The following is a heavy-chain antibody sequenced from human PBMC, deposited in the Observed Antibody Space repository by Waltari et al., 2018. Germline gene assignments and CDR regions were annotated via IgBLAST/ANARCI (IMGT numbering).Heavy chain of an antibody. CDR3: AKKEYSSSEPISYYFDY. V-gene: IGHV3-23*01. D-gene: IGHD6-6*01. Sequence: EVQLLESGGGLVQPGGSLRLSCAASGFTFSSYAMSWVRQAPGKGLEWVSATSGSGGSTYYADSVKGRFTISRDKSKNTLYLQMNSLRAEDTAVYYCAKKEYSSSEPISYYFDYWGQGTLVTVSS. CDR2: TSGSGGST. CDR1: GFTFSSYA. J-gene: IGHJ4*02.